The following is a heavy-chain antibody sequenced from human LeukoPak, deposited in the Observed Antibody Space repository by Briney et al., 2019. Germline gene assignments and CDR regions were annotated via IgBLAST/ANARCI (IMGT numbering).Heavy chain of an antibody. CDR3: ARDRDYYYGSGSYSQPPDY. CDR1: GYTFTGYY. Sequence: ASVKVSCKASGYTFTGYYMHWVRQAPGQGLEWMGWINPNSGGTNYAQKFQGWVTMTRDTSISTAYMELSRLRSDDTAVYYCARDRDYYYGSGSYSQPPDYWGQGTLVTVSS. V-gene: IGHV1-2*04. D-gene: IGHD3-10*01. J-gene: IGHJ4*02. CDR2: INPNSGGT.